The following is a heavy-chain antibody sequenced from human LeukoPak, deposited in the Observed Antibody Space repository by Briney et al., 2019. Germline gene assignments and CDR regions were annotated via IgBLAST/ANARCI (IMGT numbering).Heavy chain of an antibody. Sequence: PSETLSLTCTVSGGSISSYYWSWIRQPAGKGLEWIGRIYTSGSTNYNPSLKSRVTISVDTSKNQFSLKLSSVTAADTAVYYCARGRAGTYYDYVWGSYRYDYWGQGTLVTVSS. CDR3: ARGRAGTYYDYVWGSYRYDY. J-gene: IGHJ4*02. CDR2: IYTSGST. D-gene: IGHD3-16*02. CDR1: GGSISSYY. V-gene: IGHV4-4*07.